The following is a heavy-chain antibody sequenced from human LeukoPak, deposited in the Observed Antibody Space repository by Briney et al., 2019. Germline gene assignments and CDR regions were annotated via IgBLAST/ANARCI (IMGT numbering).Heavy chain of an antibody. J-gene: IGHJ5*02. D-gene: IGHD3-10*01. CDR2: INHSGST. V-gene: IGHV4-34*01. Sequence: SETLSLTCAVYGGSFSGYYWRWIRQPPGKGLEWIGEINHSGSTNYNPSLKSRVTISVDTSKNQFSLKLSSVTAADTAVYYCARHLWITMVRGVIIVENWFDPWGQGTLVTVSS. CDR1: GGSFSGYY. CDR3: ARHLWITMVRGVIIVENWFDP.